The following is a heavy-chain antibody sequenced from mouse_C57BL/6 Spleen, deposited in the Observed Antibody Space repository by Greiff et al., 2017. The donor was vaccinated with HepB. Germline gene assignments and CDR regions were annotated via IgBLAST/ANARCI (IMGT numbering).Heavy chain of an antibody. V-gene: IGHV1-15*01. CDR3: TREGYFDV. J-gene: IGHJ1*03. CDR1: GYTFTDYE. Sequence: QVQLKESGAELVRPGASVTLSCKASGYTFTDYEMHWVKQTPVHGLEWIGAIDPETGGTAYNQKFKGKAILTADKSSSTAYMELRSLTSEDSAVYYCTREGYFDVWGTGTTVTVSS. CDR2: IDPETGGT.